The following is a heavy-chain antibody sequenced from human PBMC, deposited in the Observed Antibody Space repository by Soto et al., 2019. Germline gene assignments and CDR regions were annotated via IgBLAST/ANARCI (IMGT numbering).Heavy chain of an antibody. Sequence: SETLSLTCAVYGGSFSGYYWSWIRQPPRKGLEWIGEINHSGSTNYNPSLKSRVTISVDTSKNQFSLKLSSVTAADTAVYYCATAVRSAAGTFNWFDPWGQGTLVTVS. CDR1: GGSFSGYY. CDR2: INHSGST. J-gene: IGHJ5*02. V-gene: IGHV4-34*01. CDR3: ATAVRSAAGTFNWFDP. D-gene: IGHD6-13*01.